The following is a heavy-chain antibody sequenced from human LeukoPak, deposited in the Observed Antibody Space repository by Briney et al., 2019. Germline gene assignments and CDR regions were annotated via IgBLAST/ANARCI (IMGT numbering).Heavy chain of an antibody. CDR1: GGSISSSSYY. CDR2: ISYSGST. V-gene: IGHV4-39*07. J-gene: IGHJ4*02. CDR3: AREVCGVAAVGTIDY. D-gene: IGHD6-25*01. Sequence: SETLSLTCTVSGGSISSSSYYWGWIRQPPGKGLEWIGTISYSGSTYYNSSLKSRVTISVDTSKNQFSLKVTSVTAADTAVYYCAREVCGVAAVGTIDYWGQGTLVTVSS.